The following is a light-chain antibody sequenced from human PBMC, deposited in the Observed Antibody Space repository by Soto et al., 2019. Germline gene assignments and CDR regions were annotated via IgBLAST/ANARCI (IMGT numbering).Light chain of an antibody. CDR1: QSVSSW. CDR2: DAS. J-gene: IGKJ2*03. V-gene: IGKV1-5*01. CDR3: QHYYGPLYS. Sequence: DIQMTQSPSTLSASVGDRVTITCRASQSVSSWLAWYQQKPGKAPKVLIYDASNLESGVPSRFSGSGSGTELTLTIPGLQPDDFAAYYCQHYYGPLYSFGQGTKL.